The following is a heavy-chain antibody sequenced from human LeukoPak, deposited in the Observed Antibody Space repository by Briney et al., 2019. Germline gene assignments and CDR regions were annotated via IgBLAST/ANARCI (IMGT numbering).Heavy chain of an antibody. D-gene: IGHD6-13*01. J-gene: IGHJ4*02. Sequence: PGGSLRLSCAASGFTFSSYGMSWVRQAPGKGLEWVSAISGSGGSTYYADSVKGRFTISRDNSKNTLYLQMNSLRAEDTAVYYCAKVGGYSSSWLDYWGQGTLATVSS. CDR1: GFTFSSYG. CDR3: AKVGGYSSSWLDY. CDR2: ISGSGGST. V-gene: IGHV3-23*01.